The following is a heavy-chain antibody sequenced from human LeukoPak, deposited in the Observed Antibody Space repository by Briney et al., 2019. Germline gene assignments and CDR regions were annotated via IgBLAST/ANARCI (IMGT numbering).Heavy chain of an antibody. CDR3: ARDADYYDSSGYPTGFDP. Sequence: PSETLSLTCTVSGGSISSGDYYWSWIRQPPGKGLEWIGYIYYSGSTYYNPSLKSRVTISVDTSKNQFSLKLSSVTAADTAVYYCARDADYYDSSGYPTGFDPWGQGTLVTVSP. CDR2: IYYSGST. D-gene: IGHD3-22*01. J-gene: IGHJ5*02. V-gene: IGHV4-30-4*02. CDR1: GGSISSGDYY.